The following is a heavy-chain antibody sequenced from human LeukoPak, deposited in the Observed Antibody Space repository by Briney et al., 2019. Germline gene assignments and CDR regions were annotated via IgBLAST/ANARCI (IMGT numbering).Heavy chain of an antibody. CDR3: ARVNGNSGYYVDY. Sequence: SVKVSCKASGDTFSSYAISWVRQAPGQGLEWMGRIIPIFGTANYAQKFQGRVTSTTDESTSTAYMELSSLRSEDTAVYYCARVNGNSGYYVDYWGQGTLVTVSS. CDR2: IIPIFGTA. D-gene: IGHD3-22*01. CDR1: GDTFSSYA. V-gene: IGHV1-69*05. J-gene: IGHJ4*02.